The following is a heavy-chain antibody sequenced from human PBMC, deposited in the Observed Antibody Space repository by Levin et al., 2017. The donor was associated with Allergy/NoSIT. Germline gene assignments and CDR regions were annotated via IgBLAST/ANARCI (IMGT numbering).Heavy chain of an antibody. CDR1: GFTFDDYA. V-gene: IGHV3-9*01. CDR2: ISWNSVTI. CDR3: AKGGSSSYYYYYHGMDV. J-gene: IGHJ6*02. Sequence: GGSLRLSCAASGFTFDDYAMHWVRQAPGKGLEWVSGISWNSVTIAYADSVKGRFTISRDNAKNSLYLQMNSLRAEDTALYYCAKGGSSSYYYYYHGMDVWGQGTTVTVSS. D-gene: IGHD6-6*01.